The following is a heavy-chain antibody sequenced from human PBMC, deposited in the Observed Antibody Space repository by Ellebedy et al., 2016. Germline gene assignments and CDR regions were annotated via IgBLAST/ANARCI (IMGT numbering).Heavy chain of an antibody. CDR1: GGSFSGYY. J-gene: IGHJ6*02. CDR2: INHSGST. V-gene: IGHV4-34*01. CDR3: AGYCSSTSCYYYYGMDV. D-gene: IGHD2-2*01. Sequence: SETLSLTXAVYGGSFSGYYWSWIRQPPGKGLEWIGEINHSGSTNYNPSLKSRVTISVDTSKNQFSLKLSSVTAADTAVYYCAGYCSSTSCYYYYGMDVWGQGTTVTVSS.